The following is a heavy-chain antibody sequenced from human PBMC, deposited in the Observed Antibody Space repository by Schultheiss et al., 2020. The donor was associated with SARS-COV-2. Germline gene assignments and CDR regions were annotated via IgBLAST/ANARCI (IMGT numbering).Heavy chain of an antibody. CDR1: GFTFSSYW. J-gene: IGHJ6*02. D-gene: IGHD1-26*01. Sequence: GGSLRLSCAASGFTFSSYWMHWVRQAPGKGLVWVSRINSDGSSTSYADSVKGRFTISRDNSVNTLYLQMNSLRAEDTAVYYCAKDIGWELKYYYYYGMDAWGQGTTVTVS. CDR2: INSDGSST. V-gene: IGHV3-74*01. CDR3: AKDIGWELKYYYYYGMDA.